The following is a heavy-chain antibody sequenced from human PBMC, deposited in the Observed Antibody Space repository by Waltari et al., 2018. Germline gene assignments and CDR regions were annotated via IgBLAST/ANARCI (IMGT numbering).Heavy chain of an antibody. Sequence: EVQLVESGGGLVQPGGSLRLPWAAPGITFSSYEMNWVRQAPGKGLEWVAYISSIGSTIYYADSVKGRVTISRDNAKNSLYLQMNSLRAEDTAVYYCATSGSYSFFDYWGQGTLVTVSS. CDR2: ISSIGSTI. CDR3: ATSGSYSFFDY. J-gene: IGHJ4*02. CDR1: GITFSSYE. V-gene: IGHV3-48*03. D-gene: IGHD1-26*01.